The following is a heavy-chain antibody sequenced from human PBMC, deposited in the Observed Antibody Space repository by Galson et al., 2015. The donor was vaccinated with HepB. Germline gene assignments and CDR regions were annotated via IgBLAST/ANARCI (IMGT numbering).Heavy chain of an antibody. CDR3: ANGDDCSSTSCYGAWGDAFDI. V-gene: IGHV3-23*01. D-gene: IGHD2-2*01. CDR2: ISGSGNTT. Sequence: SLRLSCAASGFPFDNYAMNWVRQAPGKGLEWVSTISGSGNTTYYADSVRGRFTISRDNSKSTLYLQMHSLRADDTAVYYCANGDDCSSTSCYGAWGDAFDIWGQG. CDR1: GFPFDNYA. J-gene: IGHJ3*02.